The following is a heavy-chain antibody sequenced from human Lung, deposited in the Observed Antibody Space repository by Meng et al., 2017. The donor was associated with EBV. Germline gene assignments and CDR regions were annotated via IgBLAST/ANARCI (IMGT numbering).Heavy chain of an antibody. CDR2: MNPNRGTT. J-gene: IGHJ4*02. D-gene: IGHD6-19*01. V-gene: IGHV1-8*01. Sequence: VVQAGAEVKQPGSSLKVSCKAFGYTFTSYDINWVRQGTGQGLEWMGWMNPNRGTTGYAQKFQGRVTMTRNISKSTAYMDLSSLRSEDTAVYYCATGVADFEYWGQGTLVTVSS. CDR3: ATGVADFEY. CDR1: GYTFTSYD.